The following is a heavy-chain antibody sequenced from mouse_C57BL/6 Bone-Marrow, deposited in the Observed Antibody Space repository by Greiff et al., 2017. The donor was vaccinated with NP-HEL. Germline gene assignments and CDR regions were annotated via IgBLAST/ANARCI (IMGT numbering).Heavy chain of an antibody. V-gene: IGHV1-81*01. CDR1: GYTFTSYG. CDR3: ARLRDYLYAMDY. Sequence: VQLQQSGAELARPGASVKLSCKASGYTFTSYGLSWVKQRTGQGLEWIGEIYPRRGNTSYNEKFKGKATLTADKSSSTAYMVLRSLTSDDSAVYFCARLRDYLYAMDYWGQGTSVTVSS. J-gene: IGHJ4*01. CDR2: IYPRRGNT. D-gene: IGHD2-4*01.